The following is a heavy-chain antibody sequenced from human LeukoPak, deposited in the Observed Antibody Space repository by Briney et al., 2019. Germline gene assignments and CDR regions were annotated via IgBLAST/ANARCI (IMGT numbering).Heavy chain of an antibody. CDR3: ARVIAPQDYYDSSPNFDY. V-gene: IGHV3-21*01. CDR2: ISSSSSYI. D-gene: IGHD3-22*01. J-gene: IGHJ4*02. Sequence: PGGSLRLXCAASGFTFSSYSMNWVRQAPGKGLEWVSSISSSSSYIYYADSVKGRFTISRDNAKNSLYLQMNSLRAEDTAVYYCARVIAPQDYYDSSPNFDYWGQGTLVTVSS. CDR1: GFTFSSYS.